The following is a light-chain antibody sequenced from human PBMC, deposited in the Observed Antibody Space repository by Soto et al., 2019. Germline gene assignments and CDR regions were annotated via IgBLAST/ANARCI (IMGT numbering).Light chain of an antibody. CDR1: QSVSTN. J-gene: IGKJ1*01. V-gene: IGKV3-15*01. CDR2: NVS. CDR3: QHYSHWPPRT. Sequence: ILLTQSPATLSVSPGERATLSCTASQSVSTNLAWYQQKPGQAPRVLIYNVSTRATGIPARFSGSGYGTEFTLTISSLQSEDFAVYYCQHYSHWPPRTFGQGTKV.